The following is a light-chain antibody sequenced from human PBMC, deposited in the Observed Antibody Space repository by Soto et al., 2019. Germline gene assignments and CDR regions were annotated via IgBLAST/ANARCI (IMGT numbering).Light chain of an antibody. CDR2: EVS. Sequence: QSVLTQPASVSGSPGQSITISCTGTSSDVGSYNYVSWYQQHPGKAPKLMIYEVSNRPSGVSDRFSGSKSGNTASLTISGLQAEEEADYYCSSYTSTATRVFGGGTKLTVL. CDR1: SSDVGSYNY. CDR3: SSYTSTATRV. J-gene: IGLJ3*02. V-gene: IGLV2-14*01.